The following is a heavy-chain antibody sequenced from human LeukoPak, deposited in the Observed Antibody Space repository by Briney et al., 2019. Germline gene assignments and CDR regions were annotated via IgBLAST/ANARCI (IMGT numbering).Heavy chain of an antibody. D-gene: IGHD1-26*01. CDR3: AKDGQSFNSMWDYLDS. CDR2: IGGGDT. J-gene: IGHJ4*02. CDR1: GFDFSTYA. V-gene: IGHV3-23*01. Sequence: PGGSLRLSCAASGFDFSTYARSWVRQAPGKGLEWVSGIGGGDTHYADSVKGRFTISRDNSKSTVELHMSSLRVEDTAVYYCAKDGQSFNSMWDYLDSWGRGTLVTVSS.